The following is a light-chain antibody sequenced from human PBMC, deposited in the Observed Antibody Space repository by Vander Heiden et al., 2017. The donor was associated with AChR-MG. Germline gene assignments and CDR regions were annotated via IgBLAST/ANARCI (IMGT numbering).Light chain of an antibody. V-gene: IGKV3-20*01. Sequence: EIVLAQSPGTLSVSPGAGGTLTCRASQTFPTNYVAWYQQKPGQAPRLVISGASTRAPGIPDRFSGSGSGTDFTLTITRLEPEDVAVYYCQQDITFPWTFGQGTRVEIK. CDR1: QTFPTNY. CDR3: QQDITFPWT. J-gene: IGKJ1*01. CDR2: GAS.